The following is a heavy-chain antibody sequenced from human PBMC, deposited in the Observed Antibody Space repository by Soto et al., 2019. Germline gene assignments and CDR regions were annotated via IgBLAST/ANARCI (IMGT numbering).Heavy chain of an antibody. CDR1: GYTFTSYA. Sequence: QVQLVQSGAEVKKPGASVKVSCKASGYTFTSYAMHWVRQAPGQRLEWMGWINAGNGNTKYSQKLQGRVTITRDTSASTAYMALSTLRSEDTAVYYCAGGDSGSYYIFDYWGQGTLVTVSS. CDR3: AGGDSGSYYIFDY. V-gene: IGHV1-3*01. CDR2: INAGNGNT. D-gene: IGHD1-26*01. J-gene: IGHJ4*02.